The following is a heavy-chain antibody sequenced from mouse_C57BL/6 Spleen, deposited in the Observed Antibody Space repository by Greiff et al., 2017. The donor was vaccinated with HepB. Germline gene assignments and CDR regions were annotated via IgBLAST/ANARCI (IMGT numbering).Heavy chain of an antibody. D-gene: IGHD2-3*01. CDR2: ISSGSSPI. V-gene: IGHV5-17*01. J-gene: IGHJ3*01. CDR1: GFTFSDYG. Sequence: EVMLVESGGGLVKPGGSLKLSCAASGFTFSDYGLHWVRQAPEKGLEWVAYISSGSSPIYYADTVKGRFTISRDNAKSTLFLQMTSLRSEDTAMYYCTRIYPSPYWGQGTLVTVSA. CDR3: TRIYPSPY.